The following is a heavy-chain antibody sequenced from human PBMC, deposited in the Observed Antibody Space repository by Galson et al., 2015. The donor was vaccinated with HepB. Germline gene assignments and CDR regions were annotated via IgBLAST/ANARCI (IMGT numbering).Heavy chain of an antibody. Sequence: SLRLSCAASGFTFSSYSMNWVRQAPGKGLEWVSSISSSSSYIYYADSVKGRFTISRDNAKNSLYLQMNSLRAEDTAVYYCARGRVTVTTLFDYWGQGTLVTVSS. J-gene: IGHJ4*02. CDR2: ISSSSSYI. CDR3: ARGRVTVTTLFDY. CDR1: GFTFSSYS. V-gene: IGHV3-21*01. D-gene: IGHD4-17*01.